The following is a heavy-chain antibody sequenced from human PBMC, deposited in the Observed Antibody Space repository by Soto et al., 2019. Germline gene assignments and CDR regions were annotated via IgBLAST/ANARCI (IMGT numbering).Heavy chain of an antibody. CDR2: VYSTGST. Sequence: SETLSLTCSVSGDSITTNGYYWGWIRQPPGKGLQWIGNVYSTGSTFSHPSLTSRVFISVDTSKNKFSLRLTSVTAADTAVYYWARSHYTYGLIIDYRGQGIRVTVS. J-gene: IGHJ4*02. D-gene: IGHD2-8*01. CDR3: ARSHYTYGLIIDY. CDR1: GDSITTNGYY. V-gene: IGHV4-39*01.